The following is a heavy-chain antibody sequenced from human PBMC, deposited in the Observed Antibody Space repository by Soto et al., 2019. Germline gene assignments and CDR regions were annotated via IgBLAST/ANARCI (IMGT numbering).Heavy chain of an antibody. CDR3: ARGAAVTIDWYFDL. CDR1: GGSFSGYY. J-gene: IGHJ2*01. Sequence: SETLSLTCAVYGGSFSGYYWSWIRQPPGKGLEWIGEINHSGSTNYNPSLKSRVTISVDTSKNQFSLKLSSVTAADTAVYYCARGAAVTIDWYFDLWGRGTLVTVSS. CDR2: INHSGST. D-gene: IGHD4-17*01. V-gene: IGHV4-34*01.